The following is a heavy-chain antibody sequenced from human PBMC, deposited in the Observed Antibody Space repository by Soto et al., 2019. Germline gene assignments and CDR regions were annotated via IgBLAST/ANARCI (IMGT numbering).Heavy chain of an antibody. Sequence: QVQLQESGPGLVKPSQTLSLTCTVSGGSISSGDYYWSWIRQPPGKGLEWIGYIYYSGSTYYNPSLKXRXTXSXXTSKHQFSLKLSSVTAADTAVYYCAHSSSGRAFDIWGQGTMVTVSS. V-gene: IGHV4-30-4*01. J-gene: IGHJ3*02. D-gene: IGHD6-19*01. CDR1: GGSISSGDYY. CDR3: AHSSSGRAFDI. CDR2: IYYSGST.